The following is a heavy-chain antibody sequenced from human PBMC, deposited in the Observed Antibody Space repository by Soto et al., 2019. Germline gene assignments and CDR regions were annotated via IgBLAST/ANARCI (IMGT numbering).Heavy chain of an antibody. CDR1: GGVISSSSYY. J-gene: IGHJ6*03. Sequence: SETLWLSGAVCGGVISSSSYYWGWIRQPPGKGLEWIGSIYYSGSTYYNPPLKSRVTISVDTSKNQFSLKLSSMTAADTAVYYCARLGYCTNGVCYLPYYYYYYMDVWGKGTTVTVS. V-gene: IGHV4-39*01. D-gene: IGHD2-8*01. CDR2: IYYSGST. CDR3: ARLGYCTNGVCYLPYYYYYYMDV.